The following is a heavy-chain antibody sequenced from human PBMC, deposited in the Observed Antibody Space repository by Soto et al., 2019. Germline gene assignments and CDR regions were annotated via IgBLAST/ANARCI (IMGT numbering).Heavy chain of an antibody. V-gene: IGHV1-3*04. CDR1: GCTFTTYP. CDR2: INTGNGGS. J-gene: IGHJ4*02. Sequence: SVQVCCRASGCTFTTYPIPLVRQAPGQRLECMGWINTGNGGSISSQRFQGRVTTSRDTSASTAYLELSSLRSEDTGVYYCARDNNGLGDVWGQGTLVTVSS. CDR3: ARDNNGLGDV. D-gene: IGHD1-1*01.